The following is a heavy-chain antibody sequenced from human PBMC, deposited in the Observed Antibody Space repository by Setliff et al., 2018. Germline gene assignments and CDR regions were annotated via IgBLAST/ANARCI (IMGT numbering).Heavy chain of an antibody. V-gene: IGHV1-3*01. D-gene: IGHD5-18*01. CDR3: AREGVDTRSSTDYRYYMDV. Sequence: GASVKVSCKASGYTFTDYAMHWVRQAPGQRLEWMGWINPGNGNTKYSQKFQGRVTITRDTSASTAYMELSSLTSDDTAVYYCAREGVDTRSSTDYRYYMDVWGKGTTVTVSS. J-gene: IGHJ6*03. CDR1: GYTFTDYA. CDR2: INPGNGNT.